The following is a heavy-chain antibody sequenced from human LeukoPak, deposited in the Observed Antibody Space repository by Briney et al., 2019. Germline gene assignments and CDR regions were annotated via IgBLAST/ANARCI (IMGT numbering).Heavy chain of an antibody. D-gene: IGHD6-19*01. CDR3: AKEVGVAGTPYFDY. CDR2: ISGSDGST. V-gene: IGHV3-23*01. CDR1: GFTFSSYA. Sequence: GGSLRLSCAASGFTFSSYAMSWVRQAPGKGLEWVSGISGSDGSTYYADSVKGRFTMSRDNSKNTLYLQVNSLRAEDTAIYYCAKEVGVAGTPYFDYWGQGTLVTVSS. J-gene: IGHJ4*02.